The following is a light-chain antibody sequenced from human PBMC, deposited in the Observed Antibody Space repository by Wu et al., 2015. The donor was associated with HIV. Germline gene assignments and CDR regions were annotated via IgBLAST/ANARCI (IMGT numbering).Light chain of an antibody. CDR1: QSVSSSY. Sequence: EIVLTQSPGTLSLSPGERATLSCRASQSVSSSYLAWYQQKPGQAPRLLIYGASSRATGIPDRFSGRGSGTDFTLTISRLEPEDFAVYSCQQYGSSPETFGQGTKVE. CDR2: GAS. J-gene: IGKJ1*01. CDR3: QQYGSSPET. V-gene: IGKV3-20*01.